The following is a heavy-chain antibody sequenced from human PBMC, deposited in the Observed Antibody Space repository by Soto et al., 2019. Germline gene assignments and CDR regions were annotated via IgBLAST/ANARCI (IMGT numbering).Heavy chain of an antibody. V-gene: IGHV3-53*04. CDR1: GFTVSSNY. CDR2: IYSGGST. J-gene: IGHJ4*02. D-gene: IGHD5-12*01. CDR3: ARGAIVATIHGYFDY. Sequence: EVQLVESGGGLVQPGGSLRLSCAASGFTVSSNYMSWVLQAPGKGLEWVSGIYSGGSTYYADSVKGRSTISRHNSKNTVYLQMNSLRAEETAVYYCARGAIVATIHGYFDYWGQGTLVTVS.